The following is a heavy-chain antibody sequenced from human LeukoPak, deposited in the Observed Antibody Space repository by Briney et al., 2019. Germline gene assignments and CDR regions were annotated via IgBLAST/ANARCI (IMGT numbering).Heavy chain of an antibody. CDR2: INPNSGGT. CDR3: ARGRNYYDSSGYYYGYDWFDP. CDR1: GYTFTSYY. D-gene: IGHD3-22*01. J-gene: IGHJ5*02. Sequence: ASVKVSCKASGYTFTSYYMHWVRQAPGQGLEWMGWINPNSGGTNYAQKFQGRVTMTRDTSISTAYMELSRLRSDDTAVYYCARGRNYYDSSGYYYGYDWFDPWGQGTLVTVSS. V-gene: IGHV1-2*02.